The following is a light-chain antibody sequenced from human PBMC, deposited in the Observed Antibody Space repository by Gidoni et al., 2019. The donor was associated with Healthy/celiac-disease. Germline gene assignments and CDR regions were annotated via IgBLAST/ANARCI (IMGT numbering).Light chain of an antibody. CDR3: HQSYTIPYT. J-gene: IGKJ2*01. Sequence: DIQMTQSPSSLSASVGDRVTITCRASQSISSYLNWYQQKPGKATKLLIYAASSLQSGVPSRFSGSGSGTDFTLTISSLQPEDFASYYCHQSYTIPYTFGQGTNLEIK. V-gene: IGKV1-39*01. CDR2: AAS. CDR1: QSISSY.